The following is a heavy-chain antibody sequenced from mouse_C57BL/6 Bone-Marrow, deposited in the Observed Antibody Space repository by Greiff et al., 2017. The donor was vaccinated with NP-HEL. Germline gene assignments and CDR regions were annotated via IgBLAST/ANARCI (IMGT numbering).Heavy chain of an antibody. V-gene: IGHV1-19*01. J-gene: IGHJ1*03. CDR3: APYYYGSSYWYFDV. D-gene: IGHD1-1*01. CDR1: GYTFTDYY. Sequence: EVQLQQSGPVLVKPGASVKMSCKASGYTFTDYYMNWVKQSHGKSLEWIGVINPYNGGTSYNQKFKGKATLTVDKSSSTAYMELNSLTSEDSAVYYRAPYYYGSSYWYFDVWGTGTTVTVSS. CDR2: INPYNGGT.